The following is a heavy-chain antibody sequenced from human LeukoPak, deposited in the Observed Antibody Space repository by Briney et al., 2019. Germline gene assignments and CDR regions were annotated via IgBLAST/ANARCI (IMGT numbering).Heavy chain of an antibody. Sequence: SETLSLTCTVSGGSISSGGYYWSWIRQHPGKGLEWIGYIYYSGSTYYNPSLKSRVTISVDTSKNQFSLMLSSVTAADTAVYYCARTIPLPYYYFDYWGQGTLVTVSS. CDR1: GGSISSGGYY. J-gene: IGHJ4*02. D-gene: IGHD3-9*01. CDR2: IYYSGST. CDR3: ARTIPLPYYYFDY. V-gene: IGHV4-30-4*08.